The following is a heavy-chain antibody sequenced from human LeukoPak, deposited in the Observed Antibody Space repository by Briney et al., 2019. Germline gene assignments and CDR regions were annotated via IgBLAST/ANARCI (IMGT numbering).Heavy chain of an antibody. J-gene: IGHJ1*01. V-gene: IGHV3-30-3*01. CDR1: GFTFSSYA. CDR3: ARDDVITMVRGENLEYFQH. Sequence: GRSLRLSCAASGFTFSSYAMHWVRQAPGKGLEWVAVISYDGSNKYYADSVKGRFTISRDNSKNTLYLQMNSLRAEDTAVYYCARDDVITMVRGENLEYFQHWGQGTLVTVSS. CDR2: ISYDGSNK. D-gene: IGHD3-10*01.